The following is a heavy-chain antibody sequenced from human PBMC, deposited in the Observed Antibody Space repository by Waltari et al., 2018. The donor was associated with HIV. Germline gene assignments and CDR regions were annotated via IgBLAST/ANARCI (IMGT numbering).Heavy chain of an antibody. CDR3: AKERNYDFWSGFRGRGEFDY. CDR1: GFTFSSYA. Sequence: EVQLLESGGGLVQPGGSLRLSCAASGFTFSSYAMRWVRQAPGKGLEWVSAISGSGGSTYYADSVKGRFTISRDNSKNTLYLQMNSLRAEDTAVYYCAKERNYDFWSGFRGRGEFDYWGQGTLVTVSS. V-gene: IGHV3-23*01. J-gene: IGHJ4*02. CDR2: ISGSGGST. D-gene: IGHD3-3*01.